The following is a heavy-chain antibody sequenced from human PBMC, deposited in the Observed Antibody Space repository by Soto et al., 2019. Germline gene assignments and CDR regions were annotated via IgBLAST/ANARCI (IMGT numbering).Heavy chain of an antibody. D-gene: IGHD3-16*02. CDR2: ISSSSSYI. J-gene: IGHJ4*02. Sequence: GGSLRLSCAASGFTFSSYSMNWVRQAPGKGLEWVSSISSSSSYIYYADSVKGRFTISRDNAKNSLYLQMNSLRAEDTAVYYCATTRGITFGGVIAQKDDYWGQGTLVTVSS. V-gene: IGHV3-21*01. CDR1: GFTFSSYS. CDR3: ATTRGITFGGVIAQKDDY.